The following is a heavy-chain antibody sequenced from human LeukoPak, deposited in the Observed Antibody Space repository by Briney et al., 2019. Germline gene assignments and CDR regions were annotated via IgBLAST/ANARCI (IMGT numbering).Heavy chain of an antibody. CDR1: GGSNY. CDR2: IHYSGSP. V-gene: IGHV4-59*08. D-gene: IGHD1-20*01. Sequence: SETLSLTCTVSGGSNYWSWIREPPGKGLEWIGYIHYSGSPNYNPSLKSRVTISIDTSKNQFSLRLNSVTAEDTAVYYCARHSNWNAGVDWFDPWGQGTQVTVSS. CDR3: ARHSNWNAGVDWFDP. J-gene: IGHJ5*02.